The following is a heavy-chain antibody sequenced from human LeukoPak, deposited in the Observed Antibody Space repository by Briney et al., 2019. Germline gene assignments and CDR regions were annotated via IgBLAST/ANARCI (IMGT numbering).Heavy chain of an antibody. CDR3: AKDFGITGTGGAYFDY. V-gene: IGHV3-23*01. CDR1: GFTFSSYA. J-gene: IGHJ4*02. CDR2: ISGSGGST. D-gene: IGHD1-20*01. Sequence: GGSLRLSCAASGFTFSSYAMSWVRQAPGKGLEWVSAISGSGGSTYYADSVKGRFTISRDNSKNTLYLQMNSLRAEDTAVYYCAKDFGITGTGGAYFDYWGQGTLITVSS.